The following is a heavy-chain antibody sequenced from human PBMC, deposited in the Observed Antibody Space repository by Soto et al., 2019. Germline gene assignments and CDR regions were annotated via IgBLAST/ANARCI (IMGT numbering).Heavy chain of an antibody. J-gene: IGHJ6*02. CDR3: ARNEGFWSGYYTDPNYGMDV. CDR1: GGTFSSYA. CDR2: IIPIFGTA. D-gene: IGHD3-3*01. V-gene: IGHV1-69*13. Sequence: SVKVSCKASGGTFSSYAISWVRQAPGQGLEWMGGIIPIFGTANYAQKFQGRVTITADESTSTAYMELSSLRSEDTAVYYCARNEGFWSGYYTDPNYGMDVWGQGTTVTVSS.